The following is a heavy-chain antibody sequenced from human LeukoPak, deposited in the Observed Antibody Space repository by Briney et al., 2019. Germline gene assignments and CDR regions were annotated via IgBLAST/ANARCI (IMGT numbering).Heavy chain of an antibody. CDR2: ISSSGGSI. CDR3: ARGFVDTAMAVDY. J-gene: IGHJ4*02. Sequence: GGSLRLSCAASGFTFSSYAMTWVRQAPGKGLEWVSVISSSGGSIYYADSVKGRFTISRDNSKNTLYLQMNSLRAEDTAVYYCARGFVDTAMAVDYWGQGTLVTVSS. CDR1: GFTFSSYA. V-gene: IGHV3-23*01. D-gene: IGHD5-18*01.